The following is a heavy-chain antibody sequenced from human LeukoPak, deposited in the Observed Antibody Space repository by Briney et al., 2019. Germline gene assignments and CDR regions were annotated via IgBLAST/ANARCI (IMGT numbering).Heavy chain of an antibody. J-gene: IGHJ3*02. Sequence: GESLKISCKGSGYRFTSYWIGWVRQMPGKGLEWMGIIYPGDSDTRYSPSFQGQVTISADKSISTAYPQWSSLKASDTAMYYCARNDNWNYADAFDMWGQGTMVTVSS. CDR1: GYRFTSYW. CDR3: ARNDNWNYADAFDM. CDR2: IYPGDSDT. V-gene: IGHV5-51*01. D-gene: IGHD1-7*01.